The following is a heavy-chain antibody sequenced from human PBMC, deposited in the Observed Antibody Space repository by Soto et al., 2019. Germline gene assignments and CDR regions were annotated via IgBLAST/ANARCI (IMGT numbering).Heavy chain of an antibody. V-gene: IGHV1-18*04. Sequence: QAQLVQSGSEVNKPGASVKVSCKASGYTFTSYGVSWVRQAPGHGLELMGWISPYTGNTNYAQKFQDRVTMATDTSTTTAYIDLTTLSPEDTAVYYCAVHPTRVLDVWGRGTMVSVSS. CDR2: ISPYTGNT. CDR1: GYTFTSYG. CDR3: AVHPTRVLDV. D-gene: IGHD2-2*01. J-gene: IGHJ6*01.